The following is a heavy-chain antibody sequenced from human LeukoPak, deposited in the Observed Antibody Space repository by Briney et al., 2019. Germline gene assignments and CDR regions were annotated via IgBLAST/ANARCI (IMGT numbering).Heavy chain of an antibody. CDR3: ARDTGALDS. J-gene: IGHJ4*02. Sequence: KTGGSLRLSWAASGXTFSTSNMNWVRQAPGKGLEWVSSITSGSSYIYYADSVKGRFTISRDNAKNSLYLQMNSLRAEDTAVYFCARDTGALDSWGQGTLVTVSS. D-gene: IGHD2-8*02. CDR1: GXTFSTSN. CDR2: ITSGSSYI. V-gene: IGHV3-21*01.